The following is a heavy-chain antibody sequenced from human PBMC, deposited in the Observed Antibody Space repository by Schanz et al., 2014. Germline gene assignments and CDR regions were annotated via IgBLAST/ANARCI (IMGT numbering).Heavy chain of an antibody. CDR2: IKHDGSVK. J-gene: IGHJ4*02. V-gene: IGHV3-7*02. Sequence: EVQLLESGGGLVEPGGSLRLSCAASGFTFSDYWMSWVRQAPGKGPEWVANIKHDGSVKDYVDSVEGRFTISRDNAKRSLFLQMNSLRVEDTAGYFCVSQTGSPNYWGQGTLVTVSS. CDR1: GFTFSDYW. D-gene: IGHD6-13*01. CDR3: VSQTGSPNY.